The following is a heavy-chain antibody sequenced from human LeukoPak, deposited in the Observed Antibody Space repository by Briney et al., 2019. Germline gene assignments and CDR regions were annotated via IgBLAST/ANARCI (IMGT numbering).Heavy chain of an antibody. CDR1: GYTFTSYG. Sequence: ASVKVSCKASGYTFTSYGISWVRQAPGQGLEWMGWISAYNGNTNYAQKLQGRVTITTDESTSTAYMELSSLRSEDTAVYYCASLYGRDSSGYPYWGQGTLVTVSS. V-gene: IGHV1-18*01. CDR3: ASLYGRDSSGYPY. D-gene: IGHD3-22*01. J-gene: IGHJ4*02. CDR2: ISAYNGNT.